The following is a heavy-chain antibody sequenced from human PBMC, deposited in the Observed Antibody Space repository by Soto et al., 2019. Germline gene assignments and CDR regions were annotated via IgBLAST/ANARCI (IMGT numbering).Heavy chain of an antibody. CDR2: IYYSGST. CDR1: GGSISSGDYY. J-gene: IGHJ4*02. CDR3: ARAVYGGYTPLDY. V-gene: IGHV4-30-4*01. D-gene: IGHD4-17*01. Sequence: SETLSLTCTVSGGSISSGDYYWSWIRQPPGKGLEWIGYIYYSGSTYYNPSLKSRVTISVDTSKNQFSLKLSSVTAADTAVYYCARAVYGGYTPLDYWGQGTLVTVSS.